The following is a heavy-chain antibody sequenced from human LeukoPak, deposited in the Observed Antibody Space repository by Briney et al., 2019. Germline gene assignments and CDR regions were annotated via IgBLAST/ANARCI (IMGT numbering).Heavy chain of an antibody. Sequence: GGSLRLSCVASGFTFSSNGMHWVRQAPGKGLEWVTFIQYDGSKKYYADSVKGRFTISRDNSKNTLYLQMNSLRAEDTAVYYCAKTPIVVTAYFDYWGQGTLVTVSS. CDR3: AKTPIVVTAYFDY. J-gene: IGHJ4*02. CDR2: IQYDGSKK. CDR1: GFTFSSNG. V-gene: IGHV3-30*02. D-gene: IGHD2-21*02.